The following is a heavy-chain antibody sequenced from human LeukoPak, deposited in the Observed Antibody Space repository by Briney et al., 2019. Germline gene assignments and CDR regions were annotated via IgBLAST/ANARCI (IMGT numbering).Heavy chain of an antibody. CDR3: ASFSGIRFLERLSHPGMDV. J-gene: IGHJ6*02. Sequence: ASVKVSCKASGYTFTGYYMHWVRQAPGQGLEWMGWINPNSGGTNYAQKFQGRVTMTRDTSISTAYMELSRLRSDDTAVYYCASFSGIRFLERLSHPGMDVWGQGTTVTVSS. CDR1: GYTFTGYY. V-gene: IGHV1-2*02. CDR2: INPNSGGT. D-gene: IGHD3-3*01.